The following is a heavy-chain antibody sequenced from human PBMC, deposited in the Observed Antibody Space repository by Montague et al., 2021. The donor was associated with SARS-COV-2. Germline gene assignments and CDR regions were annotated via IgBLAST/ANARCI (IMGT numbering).Heavy chain of an antibody. CDR1: GFTFSSYA. D-gene: IGHD5-18*01. V-gene: IGHV3-30*03. J-gene: IGHJ4*02. CDR2: ISYNGRKT. CDR3: AREPKPVGYSYGYTFFEY. Sequence: SLRLSCAASGFTFSSYALHWVRQAPGKGREWVAVISYNGRKTQYGDSVKGRATISRDNSKNTLYLQVNSLRTDDTGVYYCAREPKPVGYSYGYTFFEYWGQGSLVTVSS.